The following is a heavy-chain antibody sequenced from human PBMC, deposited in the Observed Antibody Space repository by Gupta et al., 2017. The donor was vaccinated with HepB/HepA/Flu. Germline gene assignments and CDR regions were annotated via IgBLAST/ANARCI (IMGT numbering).Heavy chain of an antibody. CDR1: GLSLTTSGEG. D-gene: IGHD3-22*01. Sequence: QITLKESGPTLVKPTQTLTLTCTFSGLSLTTSGEGVGWIRQPPGKALEWLALIYWNGDKRYSPSLKSRLTITRDTSKNQVVLIMTNMDPVDTATYFCAHRGDYDSSGFSLDYWGQGTLVTVSS. CDR3: AHRGDYDSSGFSLDY. CDR2: IYWNGDK. J-gene: IGHJ4*02. V-gene: IGHV2-5*01.